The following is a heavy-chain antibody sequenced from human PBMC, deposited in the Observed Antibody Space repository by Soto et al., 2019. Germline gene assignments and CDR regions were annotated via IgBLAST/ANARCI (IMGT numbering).Heavy chain of an antibody. CDR1: GFTFSSYA. V-gene: IGHV3-30-3*01. D-gene: IGHD2-2*01. Sequence: QVQLVESGGGVVQPGRSLRLSCAASGFTFSSYAMHWVRQAPGEGLEWVAVISYDGSNKYYADSVKGRFTISRDNSKNTLYLQMNSLRAEDTAVYYCARDSVGYCISTSCYYGSGMDVWGQGTTVTVSS. CDR3: ARDSVGYCISTSCYYGSGMDV. CDR2: ISYDGSNK. J-gene: IGHJ6*02.